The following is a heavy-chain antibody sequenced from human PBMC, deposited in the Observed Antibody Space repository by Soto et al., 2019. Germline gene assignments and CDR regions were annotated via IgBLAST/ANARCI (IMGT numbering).Heavy chain of an antibody. V-gene: IGHV3-23*01. D-gene: IGHD4-17*01. J-gene: IGHJ4*02. CDR1: GFSFSNYA. CDR2: FSAAGST. Sequence: EVQLLESGGTLVQPGGSLRLSCAASGFSFSNYALSWVRQAPGKGLEWVSTFSAAGSTYYADSVRGRFTIARDSSQNTVHPQISDLRPEDTAVYYCAKESMPEHYGDTLFDYWGQGTRVTVSS. CDR3: AKESMPEHYGDTLFDY.